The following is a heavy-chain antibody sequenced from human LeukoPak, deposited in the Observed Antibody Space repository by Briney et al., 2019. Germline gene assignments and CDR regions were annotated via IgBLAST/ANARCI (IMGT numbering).Heavy chain of an antibody. D-gene: IGHD3-10*01. CDR2: IIPIFGTA. V-gene: IGHV1-69*13. Sequence: GASVKVSCKASGGTFSSYAISWVRQAPGQGLEWMGGIIPIFGTANYAQKFQGRVTITADESTSTAYMELSSLRSEDTAVYYCIRGSQRDYYYYYGMDVWGQGTTVTVSS. CDR3: IRGSQRDYYYYYGMDV. CDR1: GGTFSSYA. J-gene: IGHJ6*02.